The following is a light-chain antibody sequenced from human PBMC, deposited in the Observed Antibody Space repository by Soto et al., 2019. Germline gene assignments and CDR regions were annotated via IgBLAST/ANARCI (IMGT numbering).Light chain of an antibody. CDR2: GSS. J-gene: IGKJ2*01. CDR3: HPYGSSPPYT. CDR1: QSVTNNS. V-gene: IGKV3-20*01. Sequence: EVVLTQTPGTLSLSPGERATLSCRASQSVTNNSLAWYQHKPGQAPRILIFGSSDRATGIPDRFSGSGSGTDFTLTISRLEPEDFAVYYCHPYGSSPPYTFGQGTKLEIK.